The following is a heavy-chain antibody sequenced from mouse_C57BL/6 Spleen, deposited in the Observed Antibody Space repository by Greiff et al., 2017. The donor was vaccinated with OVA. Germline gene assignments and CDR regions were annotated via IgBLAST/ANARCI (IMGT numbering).Heavy chain of an antibody. D-gene: IGHD1-1*01. V-gene: IGHV1-42*01. CDR3: ASPTVPFAY. CDR1: GYSFTGYY. Sequence: VQLQQSGPELVKPGASVKISCKASGYSFTGYYMNWVKQSPEKSLEWIGEINPSTGGTTYNQKFKAKATLTVDKSSSTAYMQLKSLTSEDSAVYYCASPTVPFAYWGQGTLVTVSA. CDR2: INPSTGGT. J-gene: IGHJ3*01.